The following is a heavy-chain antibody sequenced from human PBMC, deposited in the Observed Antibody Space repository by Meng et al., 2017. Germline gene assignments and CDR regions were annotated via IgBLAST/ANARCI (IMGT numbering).Heavy chain of an antibody. V-gene: IGHV3-53*01. D-gene: IGHD6-19*01. CDR3: SYGSIAVAGTPFDY. J-gene: IGHJ4*02. CDR2: IYSGGST. Sequence: GESLKISCAASGFTVSSNYMSWVRQAPGKGLEWVSVIYSGGSTYYADSVKGRFTISRDNSKNTLYPQMNSLRAEDTAVYYCSYGSIAVAGTPFDYWDQGTLVTV. CDR1: GFTVSSNY.